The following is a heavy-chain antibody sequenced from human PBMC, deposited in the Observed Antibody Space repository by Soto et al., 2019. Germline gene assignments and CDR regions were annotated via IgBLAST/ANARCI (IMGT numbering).Heavy chain of an antibody. J-gene: IGHJ6*03. CDR3: ARGGGLNYYSYIDG. V-gene: IGHV1-2*04. CDR1: GYTFTGYY. CDR2: INPNSGET. Sequence: QVQLVQSGAEVKKPGASVKVSCKASGYTFTGYYMHWMRQAPGQGLEWMGWINPNSGETDYAQNFQGWVTMTRDMSISTAYMELSRLKSNDTAVYYCARGGGLNYYSYIDGWAKGPRSPSP.